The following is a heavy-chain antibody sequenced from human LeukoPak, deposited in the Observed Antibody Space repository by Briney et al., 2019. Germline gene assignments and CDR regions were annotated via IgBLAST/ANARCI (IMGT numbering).Heavy chain of an antibody. CDR2: INPDTGGT. Sequence: ASVKVSCKASGYTFTGYYINWVRQAPGQGLEWMGWINPDTGGTNYAQKFQGRVTMTRGTSISTAYMELSRLRSDHTAVYYCAREWDKYGSGSYSRNWFDPWGQGTLVTVST. J-gene: IGHJ5*02. CDR3: AREWDKYGSGSYSRNWFDP. D-gene: IGHD3-10*01. V-gene: IGHV1-2*02. CDR1: GYTFTGYY.